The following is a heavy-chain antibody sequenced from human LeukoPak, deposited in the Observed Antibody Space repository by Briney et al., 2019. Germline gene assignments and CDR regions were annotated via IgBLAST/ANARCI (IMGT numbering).Heavy chain of an antibody. CDR3: ASGRQLGY. Sequence: PGGSLRLSCAASGFTFSNYWMSWVRQASGKGLEWVANIKEDGSEKYYVDSVKGRFIISRDNAKNSLYLQMNSLRAEDTAIYYCASGRQLGYWGQGTLVTVSS. CDR2: IKEDGSEK. CDR1: GFTFSNYW. J-gene: IGHJ4*02. V-gene: IGHV3-7*01. D-gene: IGHD6-6*01.